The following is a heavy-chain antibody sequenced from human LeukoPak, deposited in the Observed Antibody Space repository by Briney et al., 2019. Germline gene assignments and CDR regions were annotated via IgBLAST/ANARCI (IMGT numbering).Heavy chain of an antibody. J-gene: IGHJ5*02. V-gene: IGHV4-34*01. CDR1: GGSFSGYY. Sequence: SETLSLTCAVYGGSFSGYYWSWIRQPPGKGLEWIGEINHSGSTNYNPSRKSRVPISVDTSKNQFSLKLSSVTAADTAGYYCARGQGVVPAATLGWFDPWGQGTLVTVPS. D-gene: IGHD2-2*01. CDR3: ARGQGVVPAATLGWFDP. CDR2: INHSGST.